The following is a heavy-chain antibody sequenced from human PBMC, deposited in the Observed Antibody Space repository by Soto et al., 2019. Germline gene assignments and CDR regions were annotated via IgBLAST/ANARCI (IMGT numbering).Heavy chain of an antibody. D-gene: IGHD6-19*01. CDR2: IYYDGST. CDR3: SREAHYSSGWYYFDY. V-gene: IGHV4-39*07. J-gene: IGHJ4*02. CDR1: GGCINIYSHY. Sequence: SETLSLACSVSGGCINIYSHYWGWIRQTPGKGLEWIASIYYDGSTYSNPSLKSRVTLSVDTSKTQFSLKLSSVTAADTAVYYCSREAHYSSGWYYFDYWGQGTLVTVSS.